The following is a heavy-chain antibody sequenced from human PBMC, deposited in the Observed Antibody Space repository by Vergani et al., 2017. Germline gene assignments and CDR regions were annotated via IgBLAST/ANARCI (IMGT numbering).Heavy chain of an antibody. J-gene: IGHJ6*02. CDR1: GFTFSDYY. D-gene: IGHD6-13*01. CDR2: ISSSGSTI. V-gene: IGHV3-11*01. Sequence: QVQLVESGGGLVKPGGSLRLSCAASGFTFSDYYMRWIRQAPGKGLEWVSYISSSGSTIYYADSVKGRFTISRDNAKNSLYLQMNSLRAEDTAVYYCARETGYSSSWATYYYYGMDVWGQGTTVTVSS. CDR3: ARETGYSSSWATYYYYGMDV.